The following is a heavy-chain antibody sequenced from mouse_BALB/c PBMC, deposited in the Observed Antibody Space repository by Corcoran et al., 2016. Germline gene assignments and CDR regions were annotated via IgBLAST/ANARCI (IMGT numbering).Heavy chain of an antibody. V-gene: IGHV14-3*02. J-gene: IGHJ2*01. Sequence: EVQLQQSGAELVKPGVSVKLSCTASGFNIKDTYMHWVKQRPEQGLEWIGRIDPANGNTKYDPKFQGKATITADTSSNTAYLQLSSLTSEDTAVYYCARRGTTVVATDYWGQGTTLTVSS. CDR3: ARRGTTVVATDY. D-gene: IGHD1-1*01. CDR1: GFNIKDTY. CDR2: IDPANGNT.